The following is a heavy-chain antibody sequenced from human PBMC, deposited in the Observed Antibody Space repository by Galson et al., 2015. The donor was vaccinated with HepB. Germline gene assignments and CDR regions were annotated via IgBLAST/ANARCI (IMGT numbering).Heavy chain of an antibody. Sequence: SLRLSCAASGFTFSSYAMSWVRQAPGKGLEWVSAISGSGGSTYYADSVKGRFTISRDNSKNTLYLQMNSLRAEDTAVYYCAKEGSGYQLALYYYYYMDVWGKGTTVTVSS. CDR1: GFTFSSYA. V-gene: IGHV3-23*01. CDR2: ISGSGGST. D-gene: IGHD3-3*01. CDR3: AKEGSGYQLALYYYYYMDV. J-gene: IGHJ6*03.